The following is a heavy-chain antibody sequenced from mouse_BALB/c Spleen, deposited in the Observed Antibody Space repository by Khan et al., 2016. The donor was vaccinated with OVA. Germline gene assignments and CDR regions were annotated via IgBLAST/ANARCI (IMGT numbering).Heavy chain of an antibody. D-gene: IGHD3-3*01. Sequence: EVQLVETGPGLVKPSQSLSLTCTVTGYSITSGYGWNWIRQFPGNKLEWMGYISYSGSTNYNPSLKSRISITRDTSKNQFFLQLNSVSTEDTATNYCSRMARIKFGGQGTILKVSS. V-gene: IGHV3-2*02. CDR3: SRMARIKF. CDR1: GYSITSGYG. CDR2: ISYSGST. J-gene: IGHJ2*01.